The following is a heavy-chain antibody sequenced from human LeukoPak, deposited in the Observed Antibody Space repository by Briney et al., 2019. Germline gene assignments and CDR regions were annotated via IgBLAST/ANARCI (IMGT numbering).Heavy chain of an antibody. CDR1: GFTFSSSA. V-gene: IGHV3-23*01. Sequence: GGSLTLSCAASGFTFSSSAMRWLREAPGEAREWVSTITTASGDSTYYAHSVKGRFTISRDNSKNTLYLQMNSLRAEDTAVYYCAKYKYNSVSGRFDLWGQGALVTVSS. CDR2: ITTASGDST. CDR3: AKYKYNSVSGRFDL. D-gene: IGHD6-19*01. J-gene: IGHJ5*02.